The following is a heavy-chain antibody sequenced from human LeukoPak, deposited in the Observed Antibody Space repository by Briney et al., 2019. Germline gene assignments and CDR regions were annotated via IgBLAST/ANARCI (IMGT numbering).Heavy chain of an antibody. V-gene: IGHV3-30-3*01. D-gene: IGHD6-13*01. CDR2: ISYDGSKK. CDR3: ARDLTAAAFSLNAFDI. Sequence: GGSLRLSCAASGFTFSSYAMHWVRQAPGKGLEWVAVISYDGSKKYYADSVKGRSTISRDNSKNTLYLQMNSLRAEDTAVCYCARDLTAAAFSLNAFDIWGQGTMVTVSS. CDR1: GFTFSSYA. J-gene: IGHJ3*02.